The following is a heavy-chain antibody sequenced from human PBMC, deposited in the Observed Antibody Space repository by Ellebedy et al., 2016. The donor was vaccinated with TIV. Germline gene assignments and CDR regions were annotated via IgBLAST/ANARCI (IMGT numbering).Heavy chain of an antibody. D-gene: IGHD6-19*01. CDR2: INNDGSDT. J-gene: IGHJ4*02. Sequence: GESLKISCAASGFTFSRYWMYWVRQAPGKGLVWVSRINNDGSDTTYADSVKGRFTVSRDNARNTLFLQMNSLRAEDSGVYYCTNIAVSGTGNDYWGQGTLVTVSS. V-gene: IGHV3-74*03. CDR1: GFTFSRYW. CDR3: TNIAVSGTGNDY.